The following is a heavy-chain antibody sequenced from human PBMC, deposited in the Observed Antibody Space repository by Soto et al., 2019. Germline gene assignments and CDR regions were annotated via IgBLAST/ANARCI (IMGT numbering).Heavy chain of an antibody. CDR1: GHIVTSDY. CDR2: IDPIGGRP. CDR3: ERGDVSLVTRGFGMDV. D-gene: IGHD3-10*01. Sequence: QMQLVQSGAEVKKPGASVRVSCKASGHIVTSDYAHWVRQVPGQGLEWTGVIDPIGGRPTYAQSFQGRVTLTTDTPTGTVYMRLSTLSSAATAVYYCERGDVSLVTRGFGMDVWGQGTTVTVSS. V-gene: IGHV1-46*01. J-gene: IGHJ6*02.